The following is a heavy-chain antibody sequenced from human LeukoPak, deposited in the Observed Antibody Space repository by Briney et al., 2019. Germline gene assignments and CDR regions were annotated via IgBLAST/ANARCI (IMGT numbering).Heavy chain of an antibody. CDR3: ARDKVGELG. CDR1: GFTFSSYA. CDR2: ISYDGSNK. Sequence: PGGSLRLSCAASGFTFSSYAMHWVRQAPGKGLEWVAVISYDGSNKYYADSVKGRFTISRDNSKNTLYLQMNSLRAEDTAVYYWARDKVGELGGGQGTMVTVSS. V-gene: IGHV3-30-3*01. D-gene: IGHD3-10*01. J-gene: IGHJ3*01.